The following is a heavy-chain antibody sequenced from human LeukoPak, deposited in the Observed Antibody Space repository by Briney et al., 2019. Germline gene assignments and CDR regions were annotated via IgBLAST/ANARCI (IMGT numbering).Heavy chain of an antibody. D-gene: IGHD3-3*01. CDR2: IYPGDSHT. J-gene: IGHJ6*03. Sequence: GESLKISCKGSGYSFTSYWIGWVRQMPGKGLEWMGIIYPGDSHTRYSPSFQGQVTISADKSISTAYLQWSSLKASDTAMYYCARQTRDRITIFGVVPSYYYYYMDVWGKGTTVTVSS. CDR1: GYSFTSYW. V-gene: IGHV5-51*01. CDR3: ARQTRDRITIFGVVPSYYYYYMDV.